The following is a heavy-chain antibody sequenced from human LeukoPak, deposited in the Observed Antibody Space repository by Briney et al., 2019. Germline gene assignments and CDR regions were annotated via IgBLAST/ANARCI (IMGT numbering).Heavy chain of an antibody. Sequence: SVKVSCKASGGXFSRYAISWVRQAPGQGLEWMGGIIPMFGIANYAQKFQGRVTITADESTSTAYMELSSLRSEDTAVYYCARDRPYTGGWRGFDYWGQGTLVTVSS. J-gene: IGHJ4*02. CDR3: ARDRPYTGGWRGFDY. CDR1: GGXFSRYA. V-gene: IGHV1-69*13. CDR2: IIPMFGIA. D-gene: IGHD6-19*01.